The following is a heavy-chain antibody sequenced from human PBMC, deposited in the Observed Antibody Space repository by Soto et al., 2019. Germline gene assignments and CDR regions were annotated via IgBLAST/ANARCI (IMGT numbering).Heavy chain of an antibody. J-gene: IGHJ6*02. D-gene: IGHD4-17*01. V-gene: IGHV3-74*01. CDR2: IKFDGSFT. CDR1: GFTFSDYW. Sequence: EVQLVESGGGLVQPGGSLRLSCVASGFTFSDYWMHWVRQAPGKGLVWASRIKFDGSFTSHADSVKGRFTISRDNARNTVHLTMDSLRAEDTGVYYCARGLRNYYGVDVWGQGTTVTVSS. CDR3: ARGLRNYYGVDV.